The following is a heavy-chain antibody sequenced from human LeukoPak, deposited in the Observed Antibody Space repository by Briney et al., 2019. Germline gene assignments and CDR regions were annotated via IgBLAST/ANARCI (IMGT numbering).Heavy chain of an antibody. CDR3: ARGGRGYCTSSSCYFDY. Sequence: QTLSLTCAISGDSVSSTAWNWIRQSPSRGLEWLGRTYYRSKWYNDYAVSVKSRITINPDTSKNQFSLQLNSVTPEDTAVYYCARGGRGYCTSSSCYFDYWGQGTLVTVSS. V-gene: IGHV6-1*01. CDR1: GDSVSSTA. D-gene: IGHD2-2*01. J-gene: IGHJ4*02. CDR2: TYYRSKWYN.